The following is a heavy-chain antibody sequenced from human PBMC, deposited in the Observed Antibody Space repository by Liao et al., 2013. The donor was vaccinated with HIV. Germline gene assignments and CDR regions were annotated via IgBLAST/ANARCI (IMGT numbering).Heavy chain of an antibody. Sequence: QLQLQESGSGLVKPSQTLSLTCAVSGGSISSGDYYWSWIRQPPGKGLEWIGYIYYSGSTNYNPSLKSRVTISVDTSKNQFSLKLSSVTAADTAVYYCARGLRGCSGKDAFDIWAKGQWSPSLQ. V-gene: IGHV4-30-2*01. D-gene: IGHD3-10*02. CDR3: ARGLRGCSGKDAFDI. CDR1: GGSISSGDYY. J-gene: IGHJ3*02. CDR2: IYYSGST.